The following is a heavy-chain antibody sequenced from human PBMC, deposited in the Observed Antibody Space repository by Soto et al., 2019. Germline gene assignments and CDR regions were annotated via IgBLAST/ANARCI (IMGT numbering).Heavy chain of an antibody. V-gene: IGHV3-23*01. D-gene: IGHD6-19*01. Sequence: EVQLLESGGGLVQPGGSLRLSCAASGFTFSSYAMSWVRQAPGKGLEWVSAISGSGDSTYYADSVKGRFTISRDNSSNTLNLQINSLRAEDTAVYYCAKGAYSSGWYQVHWGQGTLVTVSS. CDR3: AKGAYSSGWYQVH. J-gene: IGHJ4*02. CDR1: GFTFSSYA. CDR2: ISGSGDST.